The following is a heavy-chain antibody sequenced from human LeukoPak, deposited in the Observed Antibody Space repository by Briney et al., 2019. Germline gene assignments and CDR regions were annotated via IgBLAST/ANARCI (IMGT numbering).Heavy chain of an antibody. CDR1: GYTFTCYD. D-gene: IGHD2-15*01. CDR3: AKTFLSAAARGG. J-gene: IGHJ4*02. Sequence: GASVKVSCKAAGYTFTCYDLHCVRQAPGHGLEWMGRIDTDSGETNYGQKFQGRSNMTRDTSITSVYTEVNRLTLDDTAVYYRAKTFLSAAARGGWGPGTLVAVS. CDR2: IDTDSGET. V-gene: IGHV1-2*06.